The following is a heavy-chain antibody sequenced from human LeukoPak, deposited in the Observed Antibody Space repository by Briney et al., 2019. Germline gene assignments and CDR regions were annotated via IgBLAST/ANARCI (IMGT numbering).Heavy chain of an antibody. CDR2: INHSGSI. CDR3: AHRYSLYFDY. J-gene: IGHJ4*02. Sequence: SETLSLTCAVYGGSFSDYYWSWIRQPPGKGLEWIGEINHSGSINYNPSLKSRVTISVDTSKNQLSLKLNSVTAADTAVYYCAHRYSLYFDYWGQGTLVTVSS. D-gene: IGHD1-1*01. CDR1: GGSFSDYY. V-gene: IGHV4-34*01.